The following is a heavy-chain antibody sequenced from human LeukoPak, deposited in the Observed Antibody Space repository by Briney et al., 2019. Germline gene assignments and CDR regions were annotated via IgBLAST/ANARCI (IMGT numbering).Heavy chain of an antibody. CDR2: IYSGCST. V-gene: IGHV3-53*05. Sequence: GGSLRLSCAASGFTVSSNYMSWVRQAPGKGLEGVTVIYSGCSTYYADSVQGRFTISRDNSKNTLYLQLNSLRAEDTAVYYCARDRSVAAAGIDYWGQGTLVTVSS. CDR1: GFTVSSNY. D-gene: IGHD6-13*01. J-gene: IGHJ4*02. CDR3: ARDRSVAAAGIDY.